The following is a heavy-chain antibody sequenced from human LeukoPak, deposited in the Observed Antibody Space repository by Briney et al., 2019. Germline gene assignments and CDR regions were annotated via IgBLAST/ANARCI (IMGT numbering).Heavy chain of an antibody. CDR2: LRTDGSAP. CDR3: ARDKDYTIDY. Sequence: GGSLRLSCVVSGFTFSDYMMTWVRQAPGEGLEWVANLRTDGSAPHYLDSVKGRFTISRDNAKSSLYLQMNSVRVEDTAVYYCARDKDYTIDYWGQGTLVTVSS. J-gene: IGHJ4*02. CDR1: GFTFSDYM. V-gene: IGHV3-7*01. D-gene: IGHD2-2*02.